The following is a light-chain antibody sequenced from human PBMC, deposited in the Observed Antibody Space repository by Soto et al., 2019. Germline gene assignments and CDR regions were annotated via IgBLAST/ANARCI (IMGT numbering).Light chain of an antibody. Sequence: QSVLPQPPSSSASPGESARLTCTLPSDINVGSYNINWYQQKPGSPPRYLLYYYSDSDKGQGSGVPSRFSGSKDASDNTGILLISGLQSEDEADYYCMIWPSNAYWVFGGGTKVTVL. CDR1: SDINVGSYN. J-gene: IGLJ3*02. V-gene: IGLV5-37*01. CDR3: MIWPSNAYWV. CDR2: YYSDSDK.